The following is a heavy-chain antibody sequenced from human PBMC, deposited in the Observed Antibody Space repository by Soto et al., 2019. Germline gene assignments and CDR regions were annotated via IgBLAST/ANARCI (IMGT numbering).Heavy chain of an antibody. CDR3: AKLYITGTTVTALAS. V-gene: IGHV3-23*01. D-gene: IGHD1-7*01. CDR1: GFTFSNYA. CDR2: VSGNGGST. J-gene: IGHJ4*02. Sequence: EVQLLESGGGLVQPGGSLRLTCAASGFTFSNYAMSWVRQAPGKGLEWVSTVSGNGGSTYYADSVKGGFTISRDNSKNTLYLQMISLRAEHTAVYYCAKLYITGTTVTALASWGQGTLVTVSS.